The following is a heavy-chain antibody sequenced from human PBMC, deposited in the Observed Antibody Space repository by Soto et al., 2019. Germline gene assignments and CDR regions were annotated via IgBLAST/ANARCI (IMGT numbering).Heavy chain of an antibody. Sequence: PGGSLRLSCAASGFTSSTFWMSWVRQAPGKGLEWVSYISRSSSNIYYADSVKGRFTISRDNAKNSLYLQMNSLRDEDTAVYYCARDQYYDILTGYEQRGMDVWGQGTTVTVSS. CDR1: GFTSSTFW. CDR2: ISRSSSNI. J-gene: IGHJ6*02. V-gene: IGHV3-48*02. D-gene: IGHD3-9*01. CDR3: ARDQYYDILTGYEQRGMDV.